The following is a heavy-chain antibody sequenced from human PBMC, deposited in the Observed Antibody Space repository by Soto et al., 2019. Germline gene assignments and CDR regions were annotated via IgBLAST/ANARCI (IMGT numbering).Heavy chain of an antibody. Sequence: GGSLRLSCAASGFTFSSYWMHWVRQAPGKGLVWVSRINSDGSSTSYADSVKGRFTISRDNAKNTLYLQMNSLRAEDTAVYYCAREFIYDFWSGYRLSRRYMDVWGKGTTVTVSS. CDR2: INSDGSST. J-gene: IGHJ6*03. D-gene: IGHD3-3*01. V-gene: IGHV3-74*01. CDR3: AREFIYDFWSGYRLSRRYMDV. CDR1: GFTFSSYW.